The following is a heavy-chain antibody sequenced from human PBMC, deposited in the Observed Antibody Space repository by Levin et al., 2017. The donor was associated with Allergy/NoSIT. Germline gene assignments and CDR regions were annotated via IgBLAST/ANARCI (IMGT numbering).Heavy chain of an antibody. D-gene: IGHD4-23*01. CDR1: GYTFTSYG. CDR3: ARDLRAVARERYFDL. J-gene: IGHJ2*01. V-gene: IGHV1-18*01. CDR2: ISAYNGNT. Sequence: ASVKVSCKASGYTFTSYGISWVRQAPGQGLEWMGWISAYNGNTNYAQKLQGRVTMTTDTSTSTAYMELRSLRSDDTAVYYCARDLRAVARERYFDLWGRGTLVTVSS.